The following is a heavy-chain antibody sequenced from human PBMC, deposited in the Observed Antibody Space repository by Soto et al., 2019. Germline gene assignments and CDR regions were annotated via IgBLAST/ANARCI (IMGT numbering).Heavy chain of an antibody. V-gene: IGHV1-18*01. CDR3: ARDVGLLRFCCTTSCYWAA. D-gene: IGHD2-2*01. J-gene: IGHJ5*02. Sequence: QAQMVQSGAEVKKPGASVKVSCRTSGYTFTTYGVSWVRQAPGQGLEWMGWISGYNGDITYAERLQGRLTMTTDTSTSTAYLELRSLRPEDTAVYYCARDVGLLRFCCTTSCYWAAWGQGTLVTVSS. CDR1: GYTFTTYG. CDR2: ISGYNGDI.